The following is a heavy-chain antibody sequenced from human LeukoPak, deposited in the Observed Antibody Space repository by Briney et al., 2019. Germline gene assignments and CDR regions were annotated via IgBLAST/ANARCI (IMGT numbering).Heavy chain of an antibody. J-gene: IGHJ4*02. CDR3: AKVRNYYGSGSYYPGYLDY. CDR1: GFAFGSYG. V-gene: IGHV3-23*01. Sequence: GGSLRLSCAASGFAFGSYGMSWVRQAPGKGLEWVSSISASGDSTDYADSVKGRFTFSRDNSKNTLYLQVHSLRAEDTAVYYCAKVRNYYGSGSYYPGYLDYWGPGTLVTVSS. D-gene: IGHD3-10*01. CDR2: ISASGDST.